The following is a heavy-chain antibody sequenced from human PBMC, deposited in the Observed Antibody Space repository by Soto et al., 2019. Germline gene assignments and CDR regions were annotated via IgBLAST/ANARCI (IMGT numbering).Heavy chain of an antibody. Sequence: GSLRLSCSGSGFTFRDYALTWVRQAPGKGPEWVGVIRSEADGATTQYAESVNGRFSMSRDDSDNIAYLQMSGLKSEDTGVYYCTRGYSRSDYGSYYYASYYDFWGQGTMVTVSS. D-gene: IGHD3-10*01. V-gene: IGHV3-49*04. CDR3: TRGYSRSDYGSYYYASYYDF. CDR1: GFTFRDYA. J-gene: IGHJ4*02. CDR2: IRSEADGATT.